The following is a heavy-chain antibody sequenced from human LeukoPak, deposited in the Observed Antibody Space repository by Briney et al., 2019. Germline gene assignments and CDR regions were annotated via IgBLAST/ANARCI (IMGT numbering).Heavy chain of an antibody. Sequence: ASVKVSCKASGGTFSSYAISWVRQAPGQGLEWMGGIIPIFGTANYAQKFQGRVTITADESTSTAYMELSSLRSEDTAVYYCARDSSRDGNNLDYWGQGTLVTVSS. V-gene: IGHV1-69*13. CDR2: IIPIFGTA. J-gene: IGHJ4*02. D-gene: IGHD5-24*01. CDR3: ARDSSRDGNNLDY. CDR1: GGTFSSYA.